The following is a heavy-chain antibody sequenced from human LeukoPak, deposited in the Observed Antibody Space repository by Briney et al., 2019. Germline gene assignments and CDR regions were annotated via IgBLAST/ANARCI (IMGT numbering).Heavy chain of an antibody. CDR2: INPSGGST. V-gene: IGHV1-46*01. CDR1: GYTFTNYY. J-gene: IGHJ4*02. CDR3: ARDAPSGWYLDY. D-gene: IGHD6-19*01. Sequence: ASVKVSFKASGYTFTNYYMHWVRQAPGQGLEWMGIINPSGGSTNYAQKFQGRVTMTSDTSTSTVYMELSSLRSEDTAVYYCARDAPSGWYLDYWGQGTLVTVSS.